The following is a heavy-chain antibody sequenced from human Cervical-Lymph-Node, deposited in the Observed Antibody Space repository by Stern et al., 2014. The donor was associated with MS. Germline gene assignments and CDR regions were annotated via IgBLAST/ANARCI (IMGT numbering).Heavy chain of an antibody. CDR2: ISSNGGST. Sequence: EVQLVASGGGLVQPGGSLRLSCSASGFTFSSYAMHWVRQAPGKGMEYASAISSNGGSTYYADSVKGRFTISRDNSKNTLYLQMSSLRAEDPAVYYCVKVPFIKGGYFDYWGQGTLVTVSS. CDR3: VKVPFIKGGYFDY. J-gene: IGHJ4*02. D-gene: IGHD3-10*01. CDR1: GFTFSSYA. V-gene: IGHV3-64D*06.